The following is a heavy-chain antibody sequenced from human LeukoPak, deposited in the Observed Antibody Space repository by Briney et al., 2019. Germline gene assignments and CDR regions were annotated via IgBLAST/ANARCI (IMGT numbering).Heavy chain of an antibody. D-gene: IGHD2-2*02. CDR2: INSGGSST. CDR1: GFTFSSYW. CDR3: ARAARFCSSTSCYITPFKY. V-gene: IGHV3-74*01. Sequence: GGSLRRSCAASGFTFSSYWMHWVRQAPGKGLVWVSRINSGGSSTSYADSVKGRFTISRDNAKNTLYLQMNSLRAEDTAVYYCARAARFCSSTSCYITPFKYWGQGTLVTVSS. J-gene: IGHJ4*02.